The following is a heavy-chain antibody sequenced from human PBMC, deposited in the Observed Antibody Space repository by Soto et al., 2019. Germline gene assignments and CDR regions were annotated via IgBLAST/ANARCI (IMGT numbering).Heavy chain of an antibody. CDR2: INHSGST. CDR3: ARGLCGAYYYYYGMDV. V-gene: IGHV4-34*01. J-gene: IGHJ6*02. CDR1: GGSFSGYY. D-gene: IGHD2-2*01. Sequence: QVQLQQWGAGLLKPSETLSLTCAVYGGSFSGYYWSWIRQPPGKGLEWIGEINHSGSTNYNPSLKSRVTISVDTSKNQFSLKLSSVTAADTAVYYCARGLCGAYYYYYGMDVWGQGTTVTVSS.